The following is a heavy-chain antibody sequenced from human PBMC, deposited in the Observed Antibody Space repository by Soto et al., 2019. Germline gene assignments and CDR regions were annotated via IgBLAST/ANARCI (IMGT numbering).Heavy chain of an antibody. CDR1: GGSFSGYY. CDR3: ARGPLANRGSKDAFDI. J-gene: IGHJ3*02. D-gene: IGHD7-27*01. V-gene: IGHV4-34*01. CDR2: INHSGST. Sequence: SEPLSLTCAVYGGSFSGYYWSWIRQPPGKGLEWIGEINHSGSTNYNPSLKSRVTISVDTSKNQLSLKLCSVTAADTAVYYCARGPLANRGSKDAFDIWGQGTMVTVSS.